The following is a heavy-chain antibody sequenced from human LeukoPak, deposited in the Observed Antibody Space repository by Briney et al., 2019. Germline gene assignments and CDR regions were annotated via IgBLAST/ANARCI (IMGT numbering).Heavy chain of an antibody. CDR2: TYYRSKWYN. J-gene: IGHJ3*02. CDR1: GDSVSSSSAA. V-gene: IGHV6-1*01. D-gene: IGHD4-23*01. Sequence: SQTLSLTCAISGDSVSSSSAAWNWIRQSPSRGLEWLERTYYRSKWYNEYAVSVKSRIIINPDTSKNQFSLQLNSVTPEDTAVYYCARVGAPVGTRDAFDIWGQGTMVTVSS. CDR3: ARVGAPVGTRDAFDI.